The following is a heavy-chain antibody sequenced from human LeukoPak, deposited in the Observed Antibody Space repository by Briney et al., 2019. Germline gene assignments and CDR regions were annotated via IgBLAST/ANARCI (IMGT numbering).Heavy chain of an antibody. V-gene: IGHV4-61*01. D-gene: IGHD1-26*01. Sequence: PSETLSLTCTVSGGSVSSGSYYWSWIRQPPGKGLEWIGFIYNTGRTNYNPSLQSRVTMSIDTSKNQFSLKLSSVTAADTAVYYCARQGELAIDYWGQGTLVTVSS. J-gene: IGHJ4*02. CDR3: ARQGELAIDY. CDR1: GGSVSSGSYY. CDR2: IYNTGRT.